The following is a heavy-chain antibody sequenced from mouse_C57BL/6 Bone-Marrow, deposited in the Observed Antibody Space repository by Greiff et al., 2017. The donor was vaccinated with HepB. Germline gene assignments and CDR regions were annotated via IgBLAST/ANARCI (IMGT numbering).Heavy chain of an antibody. CDR2: IYPYNGVS. CDR1: GYSFTGYY. J-gene: IGHJ4*01. CDR3: ARGRGYGGYAMDY. V-gene: IGHV1-31*01. D-gene: IGHD2-2*01. Sequence: VHVKQSGPELVKPGASVKISCKASGYSFTGYYMHWVKQSPGNILDWIGYIYPYNGVSSYNQKFKGKATLTVDKSSSTAYMELRSLTSEDSAVYYCARGRGYGGYAMDYWGQGTAVTVSA.